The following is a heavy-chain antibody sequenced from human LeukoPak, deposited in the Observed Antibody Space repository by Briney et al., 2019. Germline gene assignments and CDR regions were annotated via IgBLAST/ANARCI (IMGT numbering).Heavy chain of an antibody. CDR3: ARSASMIPTL. CDR2: INHSGST. Sequence: SETLSLTCAVYGGSFSGYYWSWIRQPPGKGLEWIGEINHSGSTNYNPPLKSRVTISVDTSKNQFSLKLSSVTAADTAVYYCARSASMIPTLWGQGTLVAVSS. D-gene: IGHD2/OR15-2a*01. CDR1: GGSFSGYY. V-gene: IGHV4-34*01. J-gene: IGHJ4*02.